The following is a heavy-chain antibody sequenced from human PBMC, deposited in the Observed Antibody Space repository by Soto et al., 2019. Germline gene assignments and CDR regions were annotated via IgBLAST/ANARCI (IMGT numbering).Heavy chain of an antibody. CDR2: IIPIFGTA. D-gene: IGHD3-3*01. J-gene: IGHJ5*02. CDR3: ARDYRITIFGGNWFDP. Sequence: ASVKVSCKASGGTFSSYAISWVRQAPGQGLEWMGGIIPIFGTANYAQKFQGRVTITADESTSTAYMELSSLRSEDTAVYYCARDYRITIFGGNWFDPWGQGTLVTVSS. V-gene: IGHV1-69*13. CDR1: GGTFSSYA.